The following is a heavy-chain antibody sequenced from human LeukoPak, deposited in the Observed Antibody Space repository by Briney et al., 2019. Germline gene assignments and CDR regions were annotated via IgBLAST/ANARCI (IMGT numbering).Heavy chain of an antibody. CDR3: ARDDSGPDY. Sequence: GGSLGPSCAASGFTFSSYWMSWVRQAPGKGLEWVANMNQDGSEKYYVDSVKGRFTISRDNAENSLYLQMNSLRAEDTAVYYCARDDSGPDYWGQGTLVTVSS. V-gene: IGHV3-7*01. CDR1: GFTFSSYW. CDR2: MNQDGSEK. J-gene: IGHJ4*02. D-gene: IGHD6-19*01.